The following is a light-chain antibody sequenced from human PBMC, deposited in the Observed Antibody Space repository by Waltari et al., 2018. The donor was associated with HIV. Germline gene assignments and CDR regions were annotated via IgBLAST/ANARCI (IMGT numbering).Light chain of an antibody. CDR3: CSYAGSSIPVV. CDR1: SSDVGGYNY. J-gene: IGLJ3*02. CDR2: DVT. Sequence: HSALTQPASVSGSPGPSITISCTGTSSDVGGYNYFSWYQQHPGKAPKLMIYDVTKRPSGVSNRFSGSKSGNTASLTISGLQAEDEADYYCCSYAGSSIPVVFGGGTKLTVL. V-gene: IGLV2-23*02.